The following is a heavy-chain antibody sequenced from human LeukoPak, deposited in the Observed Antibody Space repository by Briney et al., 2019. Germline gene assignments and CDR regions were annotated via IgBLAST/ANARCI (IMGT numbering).Heavy chain of an antibody. J-gene: IGHJ4*02. Sequence: ASVKVSCKASGYTFTGYYMHWVRQAPGQGLEWMGRINPNSGGTNYAQKFQGRVTMTRDTSISTAYMEPSRLRSDDTAVYYCARAVLDSSGWHFDYWGQGTLVTVSS. CDR1: GYTFTGYY. CDR3: ARAVLDSSGWHFDY. CDR2: INPNSGGT. V-gene: IGHV1-2*06. D-gene: IGHD6-19*01.